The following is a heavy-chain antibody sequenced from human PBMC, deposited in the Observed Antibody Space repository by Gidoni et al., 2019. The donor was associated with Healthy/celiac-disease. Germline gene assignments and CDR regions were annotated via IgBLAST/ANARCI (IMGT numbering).Heavy chain of an antibody. V-gene: IGHV4-34*01. Sequence: QVQLQQWGAGLLKPSETLSLTCAVYGGSFSGYYWSWIRQPPGKGLEWIGEINHSGSTNYNPSLKSRVTISVDTSKNQFSLKLSSVTAADTAVYYCARGPYYDFWSGYYFWFDPWGQGTLVTVSS. CDR1: GGSFSGYY. J-gene: IGHJ5*02. D-gene: IGHD3-3*01. CDR2: INHSGST. CDR3: ARGPYYDFWSGYYFWFDP.